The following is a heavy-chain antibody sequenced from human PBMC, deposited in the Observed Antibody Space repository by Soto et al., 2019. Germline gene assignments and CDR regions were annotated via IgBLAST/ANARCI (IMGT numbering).Heavy chain of an antibody. CDR1: GFTFSNAW. J-gene: IGHJ4*02. CDR3: AKDRPPRFGIAAARYYFDY. V-gene: IGHV3-23*01. Sequence: GGSLRLSCAASGFTFSNAWINWVRQAPGKGLEWVSAISGSGGSTYYADSVKGRFTISRDNSKNTLYLQMNSLRAEDTAVYYCAKDRPPRFGIAAARYYFDYWGQGTLVTVSS. D-gene: IGHD6-13*01. CDR2: ISGSGGST.